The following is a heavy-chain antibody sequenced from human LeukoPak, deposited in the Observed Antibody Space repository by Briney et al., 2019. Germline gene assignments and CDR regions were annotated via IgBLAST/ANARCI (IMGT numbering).Heavy chain of an antibody. Sequence: GGSLRLSCAASGFIFSSYSMNWVRQAPGKGLEWVSSISSSSSYIYYADSVKGRFTISRDNAKNSLYLQMNSLRAEDTAVYYCARDFRFLEDYWGQGTLVTVSS. CDR1: GFIFSSYS. J-gene: IGHJ4*02. D-gene: IGHD3-3*01. CDR2: ISSSSSYI. CDR3: ARDFRFLEDY. V-gene: IGHV3-21*06.